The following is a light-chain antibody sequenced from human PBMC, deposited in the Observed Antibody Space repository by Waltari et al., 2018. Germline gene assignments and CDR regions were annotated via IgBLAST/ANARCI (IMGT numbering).Light chain of an antibody. CDR2: KVS. CDR3: MQGTHWPPWT. CDR1: QSLVHSDGNIY. J-gene: IGKJ1*01. Sequence: DVVLTQSPLSLPVTLGQPASLSCSSSQSLVHSDGNIYLNWFQQRPGQSPRRLIYKVSNRDSGVPDRFSGSGSGTDFTLKISRVEAEDVGVYYCMQGTHWPPWTFGQGTKVEIK. V-gene: IGKV2-30*02.